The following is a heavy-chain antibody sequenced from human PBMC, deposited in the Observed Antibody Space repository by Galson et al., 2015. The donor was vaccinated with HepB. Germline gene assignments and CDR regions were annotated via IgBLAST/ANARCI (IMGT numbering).Heavy chain of an antibody. D-gene: IGHD6-19*01. V-gene: IGHV1-69*01. CDR3: AQGIAVAKRFDP. CDR2: IIPIFGTA. Sequence: SCKASGGTFSSYAISWVRQAPGQGLEWMGGIIPIFGTANYAQKFQGRVTITADESTSTAYMELSSLRSEDTAVYYCAQGIAVAKRFDPWGQGTLVTVSS. CDR1: GGTFSSYA. J-gene: IGHJ5*02.